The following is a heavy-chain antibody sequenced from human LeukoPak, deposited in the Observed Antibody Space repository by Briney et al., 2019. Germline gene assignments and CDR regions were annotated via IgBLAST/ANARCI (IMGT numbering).Heavy chain of an antibody. Sequence: GGSLRLSCAVSGFTVNSNYMSWVRQAPGKGLEWISVSYSGGSTNHADSVKGRFTVSRDKSKNTLYLQMNSLRVEDTAVYYCARGGGYTFVWDYWGQGTLVTVSS. J-gene: IGHJ4*02. D-gene: IGHD2-15*01. CDR1: GFTVNSNY. V-gene: IGHV3-53*01. CDR2: SYSGGST. CDR3: ARGGGYTFVWDY.